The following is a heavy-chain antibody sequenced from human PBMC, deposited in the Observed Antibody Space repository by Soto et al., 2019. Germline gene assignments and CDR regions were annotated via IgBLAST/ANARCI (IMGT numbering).Heavy chain of an antibody. Sequence: SETLSLTCTVSGYSVTSGSYWGWFRQPPEKGLEWIGSVYLSGHTYHNPSLMSRVTISIDTSKNQFSLKLTSVTAADTAVYYCARARSVVSGTIVDFWGLGTLVTVSS. V-gene: IGHV4-38-2*02. CDR2: VYLSGHT. J-gene: IGHJ4*02. D-gene: IGHD1-7*01. CDR1: GYSVTSGSY. CDR3: ARARSVVSGTIVDF.